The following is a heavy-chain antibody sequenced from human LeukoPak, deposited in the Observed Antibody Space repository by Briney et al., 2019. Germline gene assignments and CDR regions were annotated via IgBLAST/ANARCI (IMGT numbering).Heavy chain of an antibody. CDR1: GFTFSSYW. J-gene: IGHJ4*02. V-gene: IGHV3-7*01. Sequence: GGSLRLSCAASGFTFSSYWMSWVRQAPGKGLEWVANIKQDGSEQYYVDSVKGRFTISRDNAKNSLYLQMISLRAEDTAVYYCARGGTTVTARDYFDYWGQGTMVTFSS. D-gene: IGHD4-11*01. CDR2: IKQDGSEQ. CDR3: ARGGTTVTARDYFDY.